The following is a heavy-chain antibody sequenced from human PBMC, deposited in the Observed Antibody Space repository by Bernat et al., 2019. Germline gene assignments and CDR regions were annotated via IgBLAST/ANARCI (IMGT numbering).Heavy chain of an antibody. CDR1: GFTFSSYG. CDR3: AKVLSYYGSGSYYNVEFVDY. J-gene: IGHJ4*02. CDR2: ISYDGSNK. Sequence: QVQLVESGGGVVQPGRSLRLSCAASGFTFSSYGMHWVRQAPGKGLEWVAVISYDGSNKYYADSVKGRFTISRDNSKNTLYLQMNSLRAEDTAVYYCAKVLSYYGSGSYYNVEFVDYWGQGTLVTVSS. D-gene: IGHD3-10*01. V-gene: IGHV3-30*18.